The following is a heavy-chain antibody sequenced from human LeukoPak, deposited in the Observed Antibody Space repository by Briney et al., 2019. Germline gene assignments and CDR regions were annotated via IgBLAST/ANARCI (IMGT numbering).Heavy chain of an antibody. V-gene: IGHV3-7*01. CDR1: GFIFTDHW. Sequence: GGSLRLSCVASGFIFTDHWMSWVRQAPGKGLDWVANIKEDESAKFYADSVRGRFTIPRVNAKNSVYLEMNNLRVEDTAVYYCARAVDVADYWGRGTLVTVSS. CDR2: IKEDESAK. CDR3: ARAVDVADY. D-gene: IGHD3-16*01. J-gene: IGHJ4*02.